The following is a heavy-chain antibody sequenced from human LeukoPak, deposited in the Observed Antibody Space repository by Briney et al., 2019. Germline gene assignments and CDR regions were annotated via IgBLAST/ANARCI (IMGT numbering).Heavy chain of an antibody. J-gene: IGHJ3*01. D-gene: IGHD2-21*02. CDR3: ARLVVTATNDAFDV. CDR2: IYYSGST. V-gene: IGHV4-59*01. CDR1: GFTFSSYA. Sequence: GSLRLSCAASGFTFSSYAMSWVRQPPGKGLEWIGYIYYSGSTNYNPSLKSRVTISVDTSKNQFSLKLSSVTAADTAVYYCARLVVTATNDAFDVWGQGTMVTVSS.